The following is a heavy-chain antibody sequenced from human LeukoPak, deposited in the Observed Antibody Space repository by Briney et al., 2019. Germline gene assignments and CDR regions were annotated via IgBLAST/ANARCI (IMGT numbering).Heavy chain of an antibody. CDR3: ASGGIAVAASYYYYGMDV. CDR2: IIPIFGTA. Sequence: GASVKVSCKASGGTFSSYAIGWVRQAPGQGLEWMGGIIPIFGTANYAQRFQGRVTITADESTSTAYMELSSLRSEDTAVYYCASGGIAVAASYYYYGMDVWGKGTTVTVSS. J-gene: IGHJ6*04. V-gene: IGHV1-69*01. D-gene: IGHD6-19*01. CDR1: GGTFSSYA.